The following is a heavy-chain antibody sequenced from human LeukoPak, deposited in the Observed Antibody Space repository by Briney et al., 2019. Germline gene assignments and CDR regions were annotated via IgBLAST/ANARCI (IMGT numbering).Heavy chain of an antibody. Sequence: ASVKVSCKASGYMFTSYGISWVRQAPGQGLEWMGWISGYNGNTKYAQKFQGRVTMTTDTSTSTAYMELRNLRSDDTAVYYCARLAGDWGAFDIWGQGTMVTVSS. J-gene: IGHJ3*02. CDR3: ARLAGDWGAFDI. D-gene: IGHD3-16*01. V-gene: IGHV1-18*01. CDR1: GYMFTSYG. CDR2: ISGYNGNT.